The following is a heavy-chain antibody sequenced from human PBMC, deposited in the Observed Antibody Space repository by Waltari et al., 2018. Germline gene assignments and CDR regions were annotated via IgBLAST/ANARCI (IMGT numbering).Heavy chain of an antibody. Sequence: QVQLVQSGAEVKKPGSSVKVSCKASGGTFSSYAISWVRQAPGQGLEWMGGIIPIFGTANDAEKFQGRVTITADESTSTAYMELSSLRSEETAVYYCARALTPGDAFDIWGQGTMVTVSS. CDR3: ARALTPGDAFDI. CDR1: GGTFSSYA. D-gene: IGHD3-10*01. CDR2: IIPIFGTA. V-gene: IGHV1-69*12. J-gene: IGHJ3*02.